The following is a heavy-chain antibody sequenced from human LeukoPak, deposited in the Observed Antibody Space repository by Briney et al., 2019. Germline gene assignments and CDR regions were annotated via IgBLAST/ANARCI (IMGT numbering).Heavy chain of an antibody. CDR1: GFIVISNY. CDR2: IYGDDNT. V-gene: IGHV3-53*01. CDR3: ARGPRHNLATTGHYDY. J-gene: IGHJ4*02. D-gene: IGHD1-1*01. Sequence: PGGSLRLSCAASGFIVISNYMSWVRQAAGEGLEWLAVIYGDDNTYHSDSVKGGCTISRDNSRHTLSLKMKNLRAEETAVCYCARGPRHNLATTGHYDYWGQGTLVTVSS.